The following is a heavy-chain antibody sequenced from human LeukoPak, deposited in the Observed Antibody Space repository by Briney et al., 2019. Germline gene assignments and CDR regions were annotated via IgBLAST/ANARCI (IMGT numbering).Heavy chain of an antibody. CDR2: IIPIFGTA. J-gene: IGHJ4*02. V-gene: IGHV1-69*13. D-gene: IGHD5-18*01. CDR1: GGTFNNYA. CDR3: ATGTGGYSYGYGHFDY. Sequence: ASVKVSCKASGGTFNNYAITWVRQAPGQGPEWMGGIIPIFGTANYAQKFQGRVTVTADESTSTAYMEPCSLRSEDTAVYYCATGTGGYSYGYGHFDYWGQGTLVTVSS.